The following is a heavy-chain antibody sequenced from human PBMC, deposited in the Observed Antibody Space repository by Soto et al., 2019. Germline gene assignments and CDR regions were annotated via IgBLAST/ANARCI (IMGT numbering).Heavy chain of an antibody. J-gene: IGHJ6*02. CDR2: ISTHNGNT. CDR3: ARRDYYSYGMDV. V-gene: IGHV1-18*01. Sequence: QVQLVQSGAEVKKPGASVKVSCKTSGYTFVRYGITWVRQAPGQGLEWMGWISTHNGNTNYGKKLQGGVTRTTDTSTSTAYMELRSLRPDDTAVYYCARRDYYSYGMDVWGQGTTVTVSS. CDR1: GYTFVRYG.